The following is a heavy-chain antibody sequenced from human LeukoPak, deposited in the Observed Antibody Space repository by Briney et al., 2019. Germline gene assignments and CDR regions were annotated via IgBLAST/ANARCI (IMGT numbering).Heavy chain of an antibody. CDR2: IRGSGTNT. V-gene: IGHV3-23*01. CDR1: GFTFSTYG. D-gene: IGHD3-10*01. CDR3: AKGSLKEITVVRGVII. J-gene: IGHJ4*02. Sequence: PGGSLRLSCAASGFTFSTYGMSWVRQAPGKGLEWVSAIRGSGTNTYYADSAKGRITISRDNSKNTLYLQMNSLRAEDTAVYYCAKGSLKEITVVRGVIIWGQGTLVTVSS.